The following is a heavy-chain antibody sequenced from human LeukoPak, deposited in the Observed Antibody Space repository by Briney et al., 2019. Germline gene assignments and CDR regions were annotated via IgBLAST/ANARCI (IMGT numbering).Heavy chain of an antibody. V-gene: IGHV1-3*01. D-gene: IGHD2-15*01. CDR1: GYTFTSYA. Sequence: ASVKVSCKASGYTFTSYAMHWVRQAPGQRLEWMGWINAGNGNTKYSQKFQGRVTITRDTSASTAYMELSSLRSEGTAVYYCARRVQYCSGGSCYALDYWGQGTLVTVSS. J-gene: IGHJ4*02. CDR3: ARRVQYCSGGSCYALDY. CDR2: INAGNGNT.